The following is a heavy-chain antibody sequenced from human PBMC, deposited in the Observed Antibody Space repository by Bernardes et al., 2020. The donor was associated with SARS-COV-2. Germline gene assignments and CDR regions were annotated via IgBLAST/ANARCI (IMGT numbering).Heavy chain of an antibody. Sequence: SETLSLTCTVSGDSISSYHWTWIRHPAGKGLEWIGRINANRHTYPNPTLKSRVTMSVDTSKNQFSLKLSSVTAADTAVYYCARSPSGYPLGGGHYYFYYMDVWGKGTTVTVSS. V-gene: IGHV4-4*07. CDR1: GDSISSYH. CDR2: INANRHT. D-gene: IGHD3-16*01. CDR3: ARSPSGYPLGGGHYYFYYMDV. J-gene: IGHJ6*03.